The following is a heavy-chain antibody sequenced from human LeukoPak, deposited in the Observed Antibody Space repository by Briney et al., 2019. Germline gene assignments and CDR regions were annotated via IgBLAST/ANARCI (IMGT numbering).Heavy chain of an antibody. J-gene: IGHJ6*03. CDR1: GFTFSSYS. D-gene: IGHD3-22*01. CDR3: ARGNYYDSSGYYYEANYYYYYMDV. CDR2: ISSSSSYI. Sequence: GGSLRLSCAASGFTFSSYSMNWVRQAPGKGLEWVSSISSSSSYIYYADSVKGRFTISRDNAKNSLYLQMNSLRAEDTAVYYCARGNYYDSSGYYYEANYYYYYMDVWGKGTTVTISS. V-gene: IGHV3-21*04.